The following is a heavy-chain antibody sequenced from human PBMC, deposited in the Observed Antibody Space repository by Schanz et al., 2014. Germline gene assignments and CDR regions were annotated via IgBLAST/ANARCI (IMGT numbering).Heavy chain of an antibody. CDR3: AKKVPAYNPFDS. V-gene: IGHV3-23*01. Sequence: EVHLLESGGGLVEPGGSLRLSCATSGFSLDIFAVSWVRQAPGKGLEWVSAISGSGASTYYADSVKGRFTISRDNSKNTLYLQMDSLRAEDTAVYFCAKKVPAYNPFDSWGQGTLVTVSS. J-gene: IGHJ4*02. CDR1: GFSLDIFA. CDR2: ISGSGAST. D-gene: IGHD1-1*01.